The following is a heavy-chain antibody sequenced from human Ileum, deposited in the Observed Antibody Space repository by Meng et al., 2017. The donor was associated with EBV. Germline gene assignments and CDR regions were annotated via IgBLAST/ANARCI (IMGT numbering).Heavy chain of an antibody. CDR2: IYWDDEK. V-gene: IGHV2-5*02. J-gene: IGHJ4*02. CDR1: GFSLSTSGVS. CDR3: AYRDYFKL. Sequence: QITLRESGPTRVKPTQTVTLTCTFSGFSLSTSGVSVGWIRQPPGKALEWLALIYWDDEKRYSPSLKSRLTITKDTSKNQVVLTMTNVVPEDTATYYCAYRDYFKLWGQGTLVTVSS.